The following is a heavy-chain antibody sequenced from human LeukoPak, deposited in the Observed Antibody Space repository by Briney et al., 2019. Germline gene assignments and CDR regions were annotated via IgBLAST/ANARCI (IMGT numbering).Heavy chain of an antibody. CDR2: INPNSGDT. Sequence: ASVKVSCKTSGYTFSDYYIHWIRQAPGQGLEWVGWINPNSGDTDYAQKFQGRVTMTRDTSISTAYMELSRLRSDDTAVYYCARDGPSVTTHYYYYYMDVWGKGTTVTISS. D-gene: IGHD4-17*01. CDR3: ARDGPSVTTHYYYYYMDV. V-gene: IGHV1-2*02. CDR1: GYTFSDYY. J-gene: IGHJ6*03.